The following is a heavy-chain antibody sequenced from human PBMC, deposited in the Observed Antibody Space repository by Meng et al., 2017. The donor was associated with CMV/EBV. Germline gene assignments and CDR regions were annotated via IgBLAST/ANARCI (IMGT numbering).Heavy chain of an antibody. D-gene: IGHD6-19*01. CDR2: ISSSGSTI. J-gene: IGHJ6*02. CDR3: ARDGAVAGTLGYYYYYGMDV. V-gene: IGHV3-48*03. CDR1: GFTFSSYE. Sequence: GGSLRLSCAASGFTFSSYEMNWVRQAPGKGLEWVSYISSSGSTIYYADSVKGRFTSSRDNAKNSLYLQMNSLRAEDTAVYYCARDGAVAGTLGYYYYYGMDVWGQGTTVTVSS.